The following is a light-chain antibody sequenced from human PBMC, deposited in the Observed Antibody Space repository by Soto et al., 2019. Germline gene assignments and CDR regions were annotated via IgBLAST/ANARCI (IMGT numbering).Light chain of an antibody. J-gene: IGLJ3*02. Sequence: QSALTQPASVSGSPAQSITISCTGTTSDVGGYNYVSWYQQHPGKAHKLMIYGVDNRPSGVSNRFSGSKSGNTASLTISGLQDEDEADYYCSSSTTSSALVFGGRTKVTVL. V-gene: IGLV2-14*01. CDR2: GVD. CDR1: TSDVGGYNY. CDR3: SSSTTSSALV.